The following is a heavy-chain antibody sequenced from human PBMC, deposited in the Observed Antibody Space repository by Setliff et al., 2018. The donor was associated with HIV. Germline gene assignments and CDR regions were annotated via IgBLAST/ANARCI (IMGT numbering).Heavy chain of an antibody. V-gene: IGHV5-51*01. CDR2: IYPGDSDT. D-gene: IGHD5-12*01. J-gene: IGHJ5*02. CDR1: GYSFSNYW. Sequence: PGESLKISCKGSGYSFSNYWIGWVRQMPGKGLEWMGIIYPGDSDTRYSPSFQGQVNISADKSINTAYLQWTSLKASDSAIYYCARQEAIVGTIKGWFDLWGQGTLVTVS. CDR3: ARQEAIVGTIKGWFDL.